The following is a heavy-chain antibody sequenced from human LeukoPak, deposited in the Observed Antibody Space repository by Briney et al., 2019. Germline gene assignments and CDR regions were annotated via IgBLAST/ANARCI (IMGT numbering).Heavy chain of an antibody. CDR2: ISYDGNNK. V-gene: IGHV3-30-3*01. J-gene: IGHJ6*02. CDR3: ARERSGIAVVEYYGMDV. Sequence: GGSLRLSCAASGFTFSRYAMDWVRQAAGKGLGWEAVISYDGNNKYYADSVKGGFTISRDNSKNTLYLQMNSLRAEDTAVYYCARERSGIAVVEYYGMDVWGQGPTVTVSS. D-gene: IGHD6-19*01. CDR1: GFTFSRYA.